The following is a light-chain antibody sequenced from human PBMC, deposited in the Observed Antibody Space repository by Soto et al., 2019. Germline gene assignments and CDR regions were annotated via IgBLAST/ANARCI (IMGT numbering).Light chain of an antibody. J-gene: IGLJ2*01. CDR2: EGS. CDR3: CSYAGSGTL. V-gene: IGLV2-23*01. Sequence: QSVLTQPASVSGSPGQSITISCTGTSSDVGSYNLVSWYQQHPGKAPKLIIYEGSKRPPGVSSRFSDSTSGNTASLTISGLQAEDEADYYCCSYAGSGTLFGGGTKVTVL. CDR1: SSDVGSYNL.